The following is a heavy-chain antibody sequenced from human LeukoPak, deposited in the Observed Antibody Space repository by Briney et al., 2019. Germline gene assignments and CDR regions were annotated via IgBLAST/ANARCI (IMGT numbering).Heavy chain of an antibody. V-gene: IGHV3-23*01. D-gene: IGHD3-10*01. Sequence: PGGSLRLSCAASGFTFSSYAMSWVRQAPGKGLEWVSAISGSGGSAYYADSVKGRFTISRDNSKNTLYLQMNSLRAEATAVYYCAKAPSGYGSGSYYYYYYGMDVWGQGTTVTVSS. J-gene: IGHJ6*02. CDR2: ISGSGGSA. CDR3: AKAPSGYGSGSYYYYYYGMDV. CDR1: GFTFSSYA.